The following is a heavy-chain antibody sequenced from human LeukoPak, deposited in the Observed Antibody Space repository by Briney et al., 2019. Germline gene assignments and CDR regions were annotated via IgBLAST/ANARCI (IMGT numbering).Heavy chain of an antibody. D-gene: IGHD3-22*01. CDR3: ARHYYDSSGLAYYFDY. Sequence: PSETLSFTCTVSGGSISSTSSYWGWIRQPPGKGLEWIGSVRYSGKTYYNPSLKSRVTMSLDTSKNQFSLRLTSVTAADTAAYSCARHYYDSSGLAYYFDYWGQGTLVTVSS. CDR2: VRYSGKT. J-gene: IGHJ4*02. V-gene: IGHV4-39*01. CDR1: GGSISSTSSY.